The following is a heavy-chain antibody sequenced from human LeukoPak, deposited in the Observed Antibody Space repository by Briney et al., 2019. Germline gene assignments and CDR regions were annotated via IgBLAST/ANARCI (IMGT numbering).Heavy chain of an antibody. Sequence: PGGSLRLSCAAAGFTFSSYYMHWVRQAPGKGLEWVAFIRYDGNNKYYADSVKGRFTISRDNSKNTLYLQMNSLRVEDTAMYYCAKDQGYEDYWGQGTLVTVSS. CDR3: AKDQGYEDY. CDR1: GFTFSSYY. J-gene: IGHJ4*02. V-gene: IGHV3-30*02. D-gene: IGHD6-13*01. CDR2: IRYDGNNK.